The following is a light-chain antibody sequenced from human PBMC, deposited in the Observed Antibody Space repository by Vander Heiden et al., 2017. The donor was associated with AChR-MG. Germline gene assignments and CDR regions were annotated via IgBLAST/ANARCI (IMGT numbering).Light chain of an antibody. CDR1: NIGSKS. CDR3: QVWDNNSDHGV. J-gene: IGLJ3*02. Sequence: SYVLTQAPSVAVAPGKTARITCGGENIGSKSVHWYQQRPGQAPVVVLYDDSARPSGIPERFSGSNSGDTATLTISRVEDGDEADYDCQVWDNNSDHGVFGGGTKLTVL. CDR2: DDS. V-gene: IGLV3-21*03.